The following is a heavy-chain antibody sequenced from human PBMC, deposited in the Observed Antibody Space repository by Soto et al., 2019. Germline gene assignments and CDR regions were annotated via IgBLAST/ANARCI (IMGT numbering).Heavy chain of an antibody. V-gene: IGHV1-46*03. CDR3: ARGLGSGSYHSQSGY. CDR1: GYTFTSFY. J-gene: IGHJ4*02. Sequence: ASVKVSCKASGYTFTSFYIHWVRQVPGQGLEWMGLINPSRDTTTYAQKLQGRVTMTRDTSTSTVYMELSSLRSEDTAVYFCARGLGSGSYHSQSGYWGQGTLVTVS. D-gene: IGHD1-26*01. CDR2: INPSRDTT.